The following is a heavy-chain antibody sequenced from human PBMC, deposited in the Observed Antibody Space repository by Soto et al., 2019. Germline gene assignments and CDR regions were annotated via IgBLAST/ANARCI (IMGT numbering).Heavy chain of an antibody. D-gene: IGHD2-2*01. CDR3: ARVFERLLGDCISISCSPHYYYGMDV. V-gene: IGHV1-69*02. CDR2: IIPILGIA. CDR1: GGTFSSYT. Sequence: GASVKVSCKASGGTFSSYTISWVRQAPGQGLEWMGRIIPILGIANYAQKFQGRVTITADKSTSTAYMELSSLRSDDTAVYYCARVFERLLGDCISISCSPHYYYGMDVWGQGTTVTVSS. J-gene: IGHJ6*02.